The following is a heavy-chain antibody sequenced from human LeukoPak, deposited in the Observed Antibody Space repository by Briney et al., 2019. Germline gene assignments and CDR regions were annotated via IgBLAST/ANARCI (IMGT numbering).Heavy chain of an antibody. D-gene: IGHD6-19*01. CDR3: SLLAVASPQDY. J-gene: IGHJ4*02. CDR2: ISYSGSTT. Sequence: GGSLRLSCAASGFSFSSYEMHWVRQAPGKGLEWVSDISYSGSTTYYADSVRGRFTTSRDNAKNLLYLQMHSLRAEDTAIYYRSLLAVASPQDYWGQGTLVTVSS. CDR1: GFSFSSYE. V-gene: IGHV3-48*03.